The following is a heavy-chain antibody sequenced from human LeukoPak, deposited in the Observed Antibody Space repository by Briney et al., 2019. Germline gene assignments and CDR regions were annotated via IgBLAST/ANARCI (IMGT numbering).Heavy chain of an antibody. CDR3: ARGGTYCSSTSCYARRTPKPFDY. Sequence: SETLSLTCAVYGGSFSGYYWSWIRQPPGKGLEWIGEINHSGGTNYNPSLKSRVTISVDTSKNQFSLKLSSVTAADTAVYYCARGGTYCSSTSCYARRTPKPFDYWGQGTLVTVSS. V-gene: IGHV4-34*01. D-gene: IGHD2-2*01. J-gene: IGHJ4*02. CDR2: INHSGGT. CDR1: GGSFSGYY.